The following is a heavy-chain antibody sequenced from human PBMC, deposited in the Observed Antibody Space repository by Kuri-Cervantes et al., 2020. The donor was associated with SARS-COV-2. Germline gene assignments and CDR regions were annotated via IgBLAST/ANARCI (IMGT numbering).Heavy chain of an antibody. CDR1: GFTFSSYA. Sequence: GESLKISCAASGFTFSSYAMHWVRQAPGKGLEWVAVISYGGSNKYYADSVKGRFTISRDNSKNTLYLQMNSLRAEDTAVYYCARETTEDYYDSSGYEAPHWFDPWGQGTLVTVSS. CDR2: ISYGGSNK. J-gene: IGHJ5*02. V-gene: IGHV3-30-3*01. CDR3: ARETTEDYYDSSGYEAPHWFDP. D-gene: IGHD3-22*01.